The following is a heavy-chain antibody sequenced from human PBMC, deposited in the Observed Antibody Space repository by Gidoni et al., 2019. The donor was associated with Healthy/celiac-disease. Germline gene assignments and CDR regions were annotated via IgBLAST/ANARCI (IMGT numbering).Heavy chain of an antibody. CDR2: ISYDGSNK. J-gene: IGHJ3*02. V-gene: IGHV3-30*04. Sequence: QVQLVESGGGVVQPGRSLRLSCAASGFTFSSYAMHWVRQAPGKGLEWVAVISYDGSNKYYADSVKGRFTISRDNSKNTLYLQMNSLRAEDTAVYYCARGTAYCGGDCYRHAFDIWGQGTMVTVSS. CDR3: ARGTAYCGGDCYRHAFDI. D-gene: IGHD2-21*02. CDR1: GFTFSSYA.